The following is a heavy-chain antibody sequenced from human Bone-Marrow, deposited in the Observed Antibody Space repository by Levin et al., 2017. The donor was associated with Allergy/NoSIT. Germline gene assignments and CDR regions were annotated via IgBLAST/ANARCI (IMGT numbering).Heavy chain of an antibody. Sequence: ASVKVSCKASGYSFTTNWIGWVRQMPGKGLEWMGLIYPGDSGTRYSPSFQGQVTISADKSISTTYLQWSSLKASDTAMYYCARRRGSSGRGGAGWFDPWGQGTLVTVSS. D-gene: IGHD6-19*01. V-gene: IGHV5-51*01. CDR2: IYPGDSGT. CDR3: ARRRGSSGRGGAGWFDP. J-gene: IGHJ5*02. CDR1: GYSFTTNW.